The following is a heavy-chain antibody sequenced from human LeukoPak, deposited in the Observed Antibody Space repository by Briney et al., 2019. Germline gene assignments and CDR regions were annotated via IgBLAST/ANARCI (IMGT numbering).Heavy chain of an antibody. CDR3: ARAKAGWRDYYYGMDV. V-gene: IGHV4-59*01. J-gene: IGHJ6*02. CDR1: GGSISSYY. Sequence: SETLSLTCTVSGGSISSYYWSWIRQPPGKGLEWIGYIYYSGSTNYNPSLKGRVTISVDTSKNQFSLKLSSVTAADTAVYYCARAKAGWRDYYYGMDVWGQGTTVTVSS. D-gene: IGHD2-15*01. CDR2: IYYSGST.